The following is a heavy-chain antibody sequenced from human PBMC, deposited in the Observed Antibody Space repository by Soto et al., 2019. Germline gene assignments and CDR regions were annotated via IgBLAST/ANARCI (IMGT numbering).Heavy chain of an antibody. CDR1: GFTFDDYA. V-gene: IGHV3-9*01. J-gene: IGHJ4*02. CDR2: ISWSSGSI. Sequence: EVQLVESGGGLVQPGRSLRLSCAASGFTFDDYAMHWVRQAPGKGLEWVSGISWSSGSIGYADSVKGRFTISRDNAKNSLYLQMNSLRAEDTALYYCAKGTGYCSGGSCYLLYYFDYWGQGTLVTVSS. CDR3: AKGTGYCSGGSCYLLYYFDY. D-gene: IGHD2-15*01.